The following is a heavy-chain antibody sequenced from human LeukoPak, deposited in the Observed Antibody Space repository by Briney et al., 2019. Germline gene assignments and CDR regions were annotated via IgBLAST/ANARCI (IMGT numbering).Heavy chain of an antibody. D-gene: IGHD4-23*01. V-gene: IGHV4-31*03. CDR3: ARDSGGNWFDP. J-gene: IGHJ5*02. CDR1: GGSISSGGYY. CDR2: IYYSGST. Sequence: SETLSLTCTVSGGSISSGGYYWSWIRQHPGKGLEWIGYIYYSGSTYYNPSLKSRVTISVDTSKNQFSLKLSSVTASDTAVYYCARDSGGNWFDPWGQGTLVTVSS.